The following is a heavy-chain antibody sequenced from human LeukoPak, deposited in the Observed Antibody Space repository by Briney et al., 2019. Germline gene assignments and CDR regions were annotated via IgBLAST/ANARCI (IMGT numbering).Heavy chain of an antibody. CDR3: ARDLVKDRRNWGNHGMDV. Sequence: ASVKVSCTASGYSFSSYGITWVRQAPGQGLEWLGWIITYSGKTYYAEKVQGRVSMTTDTSTSTAYMELRSLRSDDTAVYYCARDLVKDRRNWGNHGMDVWGQGTTVTVS. D-gene: IGHD7-27*01. CDR1: GYSFSSYG. CDR2: IITYSGKT. J-gene: IGHJ6*02. V-gene: IGHV1-18*01.